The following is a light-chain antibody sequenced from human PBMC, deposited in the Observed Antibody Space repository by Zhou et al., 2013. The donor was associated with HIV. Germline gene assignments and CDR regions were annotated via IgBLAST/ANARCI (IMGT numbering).Light chain of an antibody. V-gene: IGKV1-39*01. CDR2: GAS. CDR1: QTIDNY. Sequence: DIQMTQSPTSLSASVGDRVTITCRPSQTIDNYLNWYQRKPGKAPKLLIYGASILHSGVPSRFSGSGSGTDFTLTISSLQPDDSAIYYCQQYNTYPITFGQGTRLDI. CDR3: QQYNTYPIT. J-gene: IGKJ5*01.